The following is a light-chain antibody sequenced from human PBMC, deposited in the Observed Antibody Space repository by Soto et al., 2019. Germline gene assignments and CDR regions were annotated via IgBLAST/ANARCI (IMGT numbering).Light chain of an antibody. CDR2: LNYDGSH. Sequence: QPVLTQSPSASASLGASVKLTCTLSSGHSTYAIAWHQQQPEKGPRYLMKLNYDGSHTKGDGIADRFSGSSSGAERYLTISSLQSEDEADYYCQTWGTGIWVFGGGTQLTVL. CDR3: QTWGTGIWV. J-gene: IGLJ3*02. CDR1: SGHSTYA. V-gene: IGLV4-69*01.